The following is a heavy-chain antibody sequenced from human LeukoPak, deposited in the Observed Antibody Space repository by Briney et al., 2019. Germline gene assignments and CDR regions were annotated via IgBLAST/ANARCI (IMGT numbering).Heavy chain of an antibody. Sequence: SETLSLTCTVSGGSISSYYWSWIRRPPGKGLEWIGYIYYRGSTNYNPSLKSRVTISVDTSKNQFSLRLSSVTAADTAVYYCARDRGCSGGSCYYDYWGQGTLVTVSS. V-gene: IGHV4-59*01. CDR1: GGSISSYY. CDR2: IYYRGST. J-gene: IGHJ4*02. CDR3: ARDRGCSGGSCYYDY. D-gene: IGHD2-15*01.